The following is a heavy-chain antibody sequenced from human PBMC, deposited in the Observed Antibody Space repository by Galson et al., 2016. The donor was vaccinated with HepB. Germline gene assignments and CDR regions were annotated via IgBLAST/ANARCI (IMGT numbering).Heavy chain of an antibody. CDR1: GGSMINFH. J-gene: IGHJ4*02. Sequence: SETLSPTCTVSGGSMINFHWSWIRQPPGKGLEYIGYIYYSGSIYYNPSLKSRVTISVDTPKNQFSLKLTSVTAADTAVYYCARDISAFRHWGQGTLVTVSS. CDR3: ARDISAFRH. D-gene: IGHD2/OR15-2a*01. V-gene: IGHV4-59*01. CDR2: IYYSGSI.